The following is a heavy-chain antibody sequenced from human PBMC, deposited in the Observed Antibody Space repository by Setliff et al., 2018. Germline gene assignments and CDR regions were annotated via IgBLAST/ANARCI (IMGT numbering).Heavy chain of an antibody. Sequence: PGESLKISCKDSASTFSNYWIVWVRQMPGKGLEWMGMIYPDHSGTKYHPSLQGQVTISADKSISTAYLQWSSLKASDTAMYYCARALYPSSFIGHNWFDPWGQRTLVTVSS. CDR3: ARALYPSSFIGHNWFDP. J-gene: IGHJ5*02. V-gene: IGHV5-51*01. D-gene: IGHD2-2*01. CDR2: IYPDHSGT. CDR1: ASTFSNYW.